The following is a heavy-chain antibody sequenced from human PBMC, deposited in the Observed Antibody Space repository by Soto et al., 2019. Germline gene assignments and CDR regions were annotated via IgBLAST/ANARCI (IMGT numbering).Heavy chain of an antibody. Sequence: AWVXGSFKSSFYTFTIYGSIFFLEAPGQGLEWIGWISAYNGNTKYAQKLQGRVTMTTDTSKSTAYMELRRLRSDDTAVYYCERAKKKGIEDSNGWLDTWGQGTLVTVYS. D-gene: IGHD6-13*01. CDR1: FYTFTIYG. CDR3: ERAKKKGIEDSNGWLDT. V-gene: IGHV1-18*04. CDR2: ISAYNGNT. J-gene: IGHJ5*02.